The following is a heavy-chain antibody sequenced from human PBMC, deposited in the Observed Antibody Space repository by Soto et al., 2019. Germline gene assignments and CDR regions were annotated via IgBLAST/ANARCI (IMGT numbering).Heavy chain of an antibody. CDR1: GESFSHYY. CDR2: INHSGTV. J-gene: IGHJ6*02. Sequence: SETLSLTCAVYGESFSHYYCTWIRQTPGTGLEWIGEINHSGTVHYNPSLKSRATISVDTSKNQFSLNLGSVTAADRGVYYCARGEDTSSPYPYGMDVWGQGTTVTVSS. CDR3: ARGEDTSSPYPYGMDV. D-gene: IGHD6-6*01. V-gene: IGHV4-34*01.